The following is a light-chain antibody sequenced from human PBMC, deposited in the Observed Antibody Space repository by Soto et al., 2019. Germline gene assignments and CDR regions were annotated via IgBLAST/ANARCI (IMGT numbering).Light chain of an antibody. CDR3: SSYTSTTTLVV. Sequence: QSALTQPASVSGSPGQSITISCTGTSSDICAFNYVSWYQQHPGKVPKLLIYDVNNRASGISYRFSGSKSGKTASLTISGLQAEDEADYYCSSYTSTTTLVVFGGGTKLTVL. CDR1: SSDICAFNY. V-gene: IGLV2-14*03. J-gene: IGLJ3*02. CDR2: DVN.